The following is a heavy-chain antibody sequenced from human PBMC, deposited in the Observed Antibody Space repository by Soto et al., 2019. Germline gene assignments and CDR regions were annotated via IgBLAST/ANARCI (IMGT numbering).Heavy chain of an antibody. J-gene: IGHJ6*02. CDR1: GDSISSSSYY. Sequence: QLQLQESGPGLVNPSETLSLTCSVSGDSISSSSYYWGWIRQSPGKGLEWIGTVYYSGTTFDNPSLKSRVTISVDTSKNQFSLKLNSVTAADTAVYYCASHVDSNYLAYYYYGMDVWGQGTTVTVSS. V-gene: IGHV4-39*01. CDR2: VYYSGTT. D-gene: IGHD4-4*01. CDR3: ASHVDSNYLAYYYYGMDV.